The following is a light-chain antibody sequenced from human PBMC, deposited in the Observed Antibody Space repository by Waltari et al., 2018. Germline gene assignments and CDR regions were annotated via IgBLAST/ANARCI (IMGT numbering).Light chain of an antibody. CDR3: MQSLRALWT. V-gene: IGKV2-28*01. CDR2: LGS. Sequence: IVVTQSPLSLPVSPGEPASISCRSSQSLLHSNGYNYLDWYLQKPGQSPQLLIYLGSNRASWVPDRFSGSGSGTDFTLKISRVEAEDVGVYYCMQSLRALWTFGQGTKVEIK. CDR1: QSLLHSNGYNY. J-gene: IGKJ1*01.